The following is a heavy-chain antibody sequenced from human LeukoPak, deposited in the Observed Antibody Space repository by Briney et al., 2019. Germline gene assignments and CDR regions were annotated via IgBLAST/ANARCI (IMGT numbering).Heavy chain of an antibody. CDR2: IYSGGST. D-gene: IGHD6-13*01. V-gene: IGHV3-53*01. Sequence: GGSLRLSCAASGFTVSSNYMSWVRQAPGKGLEWGSVIYSGGSTYYADSVKGRFTISRDNSKNTLYLQMNSLRAEDTAVYYCAXXAYSXSWYSGNYFDYWGQGTLVTVSS. J-gene: IGHJ4*02. CDR1: GFTVSSNY. CDR3: AXXAYSXSWYSGNYFDY.